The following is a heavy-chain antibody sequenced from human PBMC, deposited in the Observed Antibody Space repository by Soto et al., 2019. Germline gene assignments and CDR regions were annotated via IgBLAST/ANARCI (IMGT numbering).Heavy chain of an antibody. CDR1: GGSITSYY. J-gene: IGHJ4*02. Sequence: SETLSLTCTVSGGSITSYYWSWIRQPPGKGLEWIGYIHNTGNTNYNPSLKSRVTTSMDTSKNQLSLKLTSMTAADTAVYYCARDMHADFTHYFDSWGQGTLVTVSS. D-gene: IGHD2-21*02. V-gene: IGHV4-59*01. CDR2: IHNTGNT. CDR3: ARDMHADFTHYFDS.